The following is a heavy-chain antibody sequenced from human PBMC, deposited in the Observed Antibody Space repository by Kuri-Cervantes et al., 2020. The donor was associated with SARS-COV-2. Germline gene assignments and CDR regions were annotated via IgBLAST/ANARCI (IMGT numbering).Heavy chain of an antibody. CDR1: GFTFSSYS. V-gene: IGHV3-21*01. D-gene: IGHD3-3*01. CDR2: ISSSSSYI. Sequence: GESLKISCAASGFTFSSYSMNWVRQAPGKGLEWVSYISSSSSYIYYADSVKGRFTISRDNAKNSLYLQMNSLRAEDTAVYYCARDRYDFWSGLGYYYYGMDVWGQGTMVTVSS. CDR3: ARDRYDFWSGLGYYYYGMDV. J-gene: IGHJ6*02.